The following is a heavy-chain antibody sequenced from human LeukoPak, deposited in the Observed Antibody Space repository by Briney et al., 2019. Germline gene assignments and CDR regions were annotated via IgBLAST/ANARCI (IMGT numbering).Heavy chain of an antibody. CDR1: GGSISSHY. CDR3: ARDSGSYSFAS. V-gene: IGHV4-59*11. D-gene: IGHD1-26*01. J-gene: IGHJ4*02. Sequence: SETLSLTCTVSGGSISSHYWSWIRQPPGKGLEWIGCRYENGGTNYNSSLESRVTLSVDTSKNQFSLRLTSVTAADTAVYFCARDSGSYSFASWGQGTLVTVSS. CDR2: RYENGGT.